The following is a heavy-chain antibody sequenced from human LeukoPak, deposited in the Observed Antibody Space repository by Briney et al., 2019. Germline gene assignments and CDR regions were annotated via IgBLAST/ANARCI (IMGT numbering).Heavy chain of an antibody. V-gene: IGHV3-21*01. CDR2: IYSGGNT. CDR1: GFSFSSYN. J-gene: IGHJ6*03. D-gene: IGHD2-15*01. Sequence: GGSLRLSCAASGFSFSSYNMNWVRLAPGKGLEWVSFIYSGGNTHYSDSVKGRFTISRDNAKNSLYLQMNSLRVEDTAVYYCARAEVVAGYYYYYYMDVWGKGTTVTVSS. CDR3: ARAEVVAGYYYYYYMDV.